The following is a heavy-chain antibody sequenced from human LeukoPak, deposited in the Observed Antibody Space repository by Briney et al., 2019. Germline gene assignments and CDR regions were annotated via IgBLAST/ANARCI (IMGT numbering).Heavy chain of an antibody. D-gene: IGHD3-3*01. J-gene: IGHJ4*02. CDR3: ARESVEWLHSFDY. CDR2: IYYSGST. CDR1: GGSISSYY. Sequence: SETLSLTCTVSGGSISSYYWSWIRQPPGKGLEWIGYIYYSGSTYYNPSLKSRVTISVDTSKNQFSLELSSVTAADTAVYYCARESVEWLHSFDYWGQGTLVTVSS. V-gene: IGHV4-59*12.